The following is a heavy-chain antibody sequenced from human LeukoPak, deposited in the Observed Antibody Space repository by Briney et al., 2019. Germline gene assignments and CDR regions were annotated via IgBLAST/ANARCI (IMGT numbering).Heavy chain of an antibody. CDR1: GYTFTSYY. Sequence: ASVKVSCKASGYTFTSYYMHWVRQAPGQGLEWMGWVNPNSGGTNFAQKFQGRVTMPRDTTLSTAYMELSSLRSDDTAVYYCARDLPRSAVPGTRGLVYWGQGTLVTVSS. J-gene: IGHJ4*02. CDR3: ARDLPRSAVPGTRGLVY. D-gene: IGHD6-19*01. V-gene: IGHV1-2*02. CDR2: VNPNSGGT.